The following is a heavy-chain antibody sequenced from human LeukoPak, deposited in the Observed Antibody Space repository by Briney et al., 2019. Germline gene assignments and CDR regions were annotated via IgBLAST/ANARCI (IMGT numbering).Heavy chain of an antibody. CDR2: ISYDGSNE. D-gene: IGHD6-13*01. J-gene: IGHJ4*02. CDR1: GFTFTNS. V-gene: IGHV3-30-3*01. Sequence: GGSLRLSCAASGFTFTNSVHWVRQAPGKGLEWVAVISYDGSNEYYADSVKGRFTISRDNSKNTLYLQMNSLRAEDTAVYYCAKDKGRAAAGFDYWGQGTLVTVSS. CDR3: AKDKGRAAAGFDY.